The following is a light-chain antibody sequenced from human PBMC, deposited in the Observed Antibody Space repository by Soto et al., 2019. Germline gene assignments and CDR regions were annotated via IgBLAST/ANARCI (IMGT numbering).Light chain of an antibody. CDR1: QSVSSSY. CDR3: QQYGCGLIT. J-gene: IGKJ3*01. Sequence: EIVLTQSPGTLSLSPGERATLSCRASQSVSSSYLAWYQQKPGQAPRLLIYGASSRATGIPDRFSGSGSGAAFTLNISRLEAEDVAVYYCQQYGCGLITCGPGTKVDIK. V-gene: IGKV3-20*01. CDR2: GAS.